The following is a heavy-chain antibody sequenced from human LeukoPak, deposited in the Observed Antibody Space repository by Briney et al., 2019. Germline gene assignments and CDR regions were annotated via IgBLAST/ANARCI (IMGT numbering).Heavy chain of an antibody. V-gene: IGHV4-39*07. Sequence: SETLSLTCTVSGGSVSDYRSYWPWIRQPPGKGLEWVGSVYHNGDTYYNPALKSRVTISVDTSKNQFSLKLSSVTAADTAVYYCARGRSSMVRGYYYYYMDVWGKGTTVTISS. CDR3: ARGRSSMVRGYYYYYMDV. CDR1: GGSVSDYRSY. D-gene: IGHD3-10*01. CDR2: VYHNGDT. J-gene: IGHJ6*03.